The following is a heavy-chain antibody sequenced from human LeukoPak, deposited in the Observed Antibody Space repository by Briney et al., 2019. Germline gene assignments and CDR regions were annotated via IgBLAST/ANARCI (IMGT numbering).Heavy chain of an antibody. CDR3: ARGHYYGSGSYYSS. J-gene: IGHJ5*02. D-gene: IGHD3-10*01. Sequence: SETLSLTCTVSGGSISSSSYYWGWIRQPPGKGLEWIGSIYYSGSTYYNPSLKSRVTISVGTSKNQFSLKLSSVTAADTAVYYCARGHYYGSGSYYSSWGQGTLVTVSS. V-gene: IGHV4-39*07. CDR2: IYYSGST. CDR1: GGSISSSSYY.